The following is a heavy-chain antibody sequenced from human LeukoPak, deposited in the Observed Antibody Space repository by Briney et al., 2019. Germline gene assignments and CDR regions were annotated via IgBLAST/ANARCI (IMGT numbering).Heavy chain of an antibody. CDR2: ISYDGNNK. J-gene: IGHJ3*02. CDR3: ARASYYFDSSDSKGAFDI. V-gene: IGHV3-30-3*01. D-gene: IGHD3-22*01. CDR1: GFTFSSYA. Sequence: GGSLRLSCAASGFTFSSYAMHWVRQGPGKGLEWVALISYDGNNKFYADSVKGRFTISRDNSKNMLYLQMNSLRPEDTALFYCARASYYFDSSDSKGAFDIWGQGTVVTVSS.